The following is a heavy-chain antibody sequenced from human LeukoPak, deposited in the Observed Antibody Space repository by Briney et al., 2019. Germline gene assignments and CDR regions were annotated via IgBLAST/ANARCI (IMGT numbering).Heavy chain of an antibody. J-gene: IGHJ4*02. CDR1: GGSISSGSYY. V-gene: IGHV4-61*02. Sequence: NPSETLSLTCTVSGGSISSGSYYWSWIRQPAGKGLEWIGRIDPSGSTNYDPSLKSRVTISVDTSKNQFSLRLSSVTAADTAVYYCARESRPYDILTGYLWGAFDYWGQGTLVTVSS. CDR2: IDPSGST. D-gene: IGHD3-9*01. CDR3: ARESRPYDILTGYLWGAFDY.